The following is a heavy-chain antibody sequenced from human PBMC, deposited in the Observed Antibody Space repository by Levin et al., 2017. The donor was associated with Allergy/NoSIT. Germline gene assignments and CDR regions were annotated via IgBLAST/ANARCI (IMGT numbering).Heavy chain of an antibody. V-gene: IGHV3-23*01. J-gene: IGHJ6*02. D-gene: IGHD2-2*01. CDR3: AKGADCSSTSCYYYGMDV. CDR2: LGGRGRST. CDR1: GFTFSTYA. Sequence: GESLKISCAASGFTFSTYAMSWVRQAPGKGLEWVSGLGGRGRSTYYADSVKGRFTISRDNSKNTLYLQMNSLRAEDTAVYYCAKGADCSSTSCYYYGMDVWGQGTTVTVSS.